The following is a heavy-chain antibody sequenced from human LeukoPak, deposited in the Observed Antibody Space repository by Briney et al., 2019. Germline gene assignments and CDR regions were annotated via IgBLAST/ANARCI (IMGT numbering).Heavy chain of an antibody. CDR2: ISGSGGST. CDR1: GFNFSNYA. D-gene: IGHD3-10*01. V-gene: IGHV3-23*01. CDR3: AKGPMVRPSPYGMDV. Sequence: GGSLRLSCAASGFNFSNYAMTWVRQAPGKGLEWVSAISGSGGSTYYADSVKGRFTISRDNSKNTLYLQMNSLRAEDTAVYYCAKGPMVRPSPYGMDVWGQGTTVTVSS. J-gene: IGHJ6*02.